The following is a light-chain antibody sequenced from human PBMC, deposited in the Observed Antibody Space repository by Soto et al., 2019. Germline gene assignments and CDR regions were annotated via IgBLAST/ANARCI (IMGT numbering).Light chain of an antibody. CDR2: EGS. J-gene: IGLJ2*01. V-gene: IGLV2-23*01. CDR1: SSDVGSYNL. Sequence: QSALTQPASVSGSPGQSITISCTGTSSDVGSYNLVSWYQQHPGKAPKLMIYEGSKRPSGVAHRFSGSKSGNTASLTISGRPAEGGSDYFFPPYASSGTLVRFGRGAKLNLL. CDR3: PPYASSGTLVR.